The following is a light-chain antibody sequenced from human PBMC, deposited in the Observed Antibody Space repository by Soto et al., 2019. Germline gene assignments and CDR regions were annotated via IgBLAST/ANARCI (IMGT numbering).Light chain of an antibody. V-gene: IGKV3-15*01. CDR3: QQYNNWPLLT. J-gene: IGKJ1*01. Sequence: EIVMTQSPATLSVSPGERATLSCRASQSVSSNLAWYQQKPGQAPRLLIYGASTRATGITVRFSGSGSGTEFTLTISSLQSEDFAVYYCQQYNNWPLLTFGQGTKVEIK. CDR2: GAS. CDR1: QSVSSN.